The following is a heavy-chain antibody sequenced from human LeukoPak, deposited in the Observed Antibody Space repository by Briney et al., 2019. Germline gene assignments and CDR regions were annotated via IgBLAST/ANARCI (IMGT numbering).Heavy chain of an antibody. D-gene: IGHD3-22*01. CDR3: ARAARQGFTMIVVPFFYFDL. V-gene: IGHV4-31*03. CDR1: GGSISSGASD. CDR2: INHSGST. J-gene: IGHJ2*01. Sequence: SETLSLTCTVSGGSISSGASDWGWIRQHPKRGLEWVGYINHSGSTYYNPSLGSRVTMSVDTSKNQFSLKLSSVTATDSAVYYCARAARQGFTMIVVPFFYFDLWGRGTLVTVSS.